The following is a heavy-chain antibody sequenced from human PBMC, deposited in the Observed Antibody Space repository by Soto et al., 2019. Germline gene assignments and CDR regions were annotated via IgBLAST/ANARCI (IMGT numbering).Heavy chain of an antibody. CDR3: ARGDNGAFDL. Sequence: EVQLVESEGGLVQPGGSLRLSCAASGFTFSYYWMHWVRQAPGQGLVWVSRVHSDGSSTTYADSVKGRFTISRDNAKNTVYLQMNSLRAEDTAVYYCARGDNGAFDLLGQGTMVTVSS. J-gene: IGHJ3*01. CDR2: VHSDGSST. D-gene: IGHD2-21*02. V-gene: IGHV3-74*01. CDR1: GFTFSYYW.